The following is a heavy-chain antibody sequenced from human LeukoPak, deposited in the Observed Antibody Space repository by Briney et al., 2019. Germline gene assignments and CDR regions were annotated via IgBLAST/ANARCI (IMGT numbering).Heavy chain of an antibody. CDR1: GFTFSSYS. J-gene: IGHJ4*02. V-gene: IGHV3-21*01. D-gene: IGHD2-2*01. Sequence: GGSLRLSCAASGFTFSSYSMNWVRQAPGKGLEWVSSISSSSSYIYYADSVKGRFTISRDNAKNSLYLQMNSLRAEDTAVYYCARVLLRYCSSTSCYANDYWGQGTLVTVSS. CDR3: ARVLLRYCSSTSCYANDY. CDR2: ISSSSSYI.